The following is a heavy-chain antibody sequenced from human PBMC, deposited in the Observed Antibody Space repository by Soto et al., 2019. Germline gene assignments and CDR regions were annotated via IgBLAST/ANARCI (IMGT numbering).Heavy chain of an antibody. V-gene: IGHV4-39*01. CDR3: ARIVGIRNSIGQRYYFDY. D-gene: IGHD6-19*01. CDR1: GGSVSSTSYY. J-gene: IGHJ4*02. Sequence: QLQLQESGPGLVKPSETLSLTCTVSGGSVSSTSYYWGWIRQPPGKGLEWIGSIYYSGSTYYNPSLKSRVTICVDTSKNQFSLKLSSVTAADTAVYYCARIVGIRNSIGQRYYFDYWGQGTLVTVSS. CDR2: IYYSGST.